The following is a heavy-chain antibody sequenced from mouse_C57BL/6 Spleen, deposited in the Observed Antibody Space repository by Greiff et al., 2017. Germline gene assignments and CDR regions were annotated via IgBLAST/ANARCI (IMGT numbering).Heavy chain of an antibody. Sequence: QVHVKQPGAELVKPGASVKVSCKASGYTFTSSWMHWVKQRPGQGLEWIGRIHPSDSDTNYNQKFKGKATLTVDKSSSTAYMQLSSLTSEDSAVYYCAMRGVYDGYEYYFDYWGQGTTLTVSS. V-gene: IGHV1-74*01. CDR3: AMRGVYDGYEYYFDY. CDR2: IHPSDSDT. CDR1: GYTFTSSW. D-gene: IGHD2-3*01. J-gene: IGHJ2*01.